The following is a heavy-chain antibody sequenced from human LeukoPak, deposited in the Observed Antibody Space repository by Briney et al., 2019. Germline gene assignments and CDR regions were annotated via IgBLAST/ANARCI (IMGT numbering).Heavy chain of an antibody. D-gene: IGHD3-22*01. CDR2: ISSSSGDI. CDR1: GFTFSSYS. CDR3: ARDLPYDSSGYYLDAFDI. V-gene: IGHV3-21*01. Sequence: GGSLRLSCAASGFTFSSYSMNWVRQAPGKGLEWVSSISSSSGDIYSADSLKGRFTISRDNAKNPLYLQMNSLRAEDTAVYYCARDLPYDSSGYYLDAFDIWGQGTMVTVSS. J-gene: IGHJ3*02.